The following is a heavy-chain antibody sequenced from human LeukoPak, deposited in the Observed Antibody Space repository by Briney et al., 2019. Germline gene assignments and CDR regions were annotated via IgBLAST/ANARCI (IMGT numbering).Heavy chain of an antibody. CDR1: GFTFSTYA. J-gene: IGHJ4*02. CDR2: ISGSDDGT. Sequence: GGSLRLSCAASGFTFSTYAMGWVRQIPGKGLEWVSAISGSDDGTYYADSVEGRFTISRDNSRNTLYLQMNTLRAEDTAVYFCAKSPVSSCRGSFCYPFDYWGQGNLVTVSS. CDR3: AKSPVSSCRGSFCYPFDY. V-gene: IGHV3-23*01. D-gene: IGHD2-15*01.